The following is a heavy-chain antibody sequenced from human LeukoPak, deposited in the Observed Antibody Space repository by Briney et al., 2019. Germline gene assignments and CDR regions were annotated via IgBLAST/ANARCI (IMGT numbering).Heavy chain of an antibody. J-gene: IGHJ4*02. Sequence: SETLSLTCTVSGGSISSYYWSWIRQPPGKGLEWIGEINHSGSTNYNPSLKSRVTISVDTSKNQFSLKLSSVTAADTAVYYCARGSRTRIFDYWGQGTLVTVSS. CDR3: ARGSRTRIFDY. CDR1: GGSISSYY. CDR2: INHSGST. D-gene: IGHD1-1*01. V-gene: IGHV4-34*01.